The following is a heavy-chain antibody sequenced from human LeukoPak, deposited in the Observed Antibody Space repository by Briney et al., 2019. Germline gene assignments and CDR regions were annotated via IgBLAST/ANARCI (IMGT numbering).Heavy chain of an antibody. CDR1: GFTFSSYA. D-gene: IGHD3-22*01. V-gene: IGHV3-23*01. CDR3: AKDGGSGYYYFDY. Sequence: GGSLRLSCAASGFTFSSYAMSWARQAPGKGLEWVSAISGSGGSTYYADSVKGRFTISRDNSKNTLYVQMNSLRAEDTAVYYCAKDGGSGYYYFDYWGQGTLVTVSS. J-gene: IGHJ4*02. CDR2: ISGSGGST.